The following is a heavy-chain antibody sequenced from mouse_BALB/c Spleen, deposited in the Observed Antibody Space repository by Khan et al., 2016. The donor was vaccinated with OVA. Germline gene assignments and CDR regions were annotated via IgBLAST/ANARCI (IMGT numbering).Heavy chain of an antibody. J-gene: IGHJ4*01. CDR2: ISSTGST. V-gene: IGHV3-2*02. CDR3: ARDLYCSYGEGFDC. CDR1: GYSITSDYA. D-gene: IGHD2-12*01. Sequence: EVKLLESGPGLVKPSQSLSLTCTVTGYSITSDYAWNWLRQFPGNKLEWMGYISSTGSTSYNPSLKSRISITRDTSKNQFFLQLKTVSTEDTATYYCARDLYCSYGEGFDCWGRGTLVTVSA.